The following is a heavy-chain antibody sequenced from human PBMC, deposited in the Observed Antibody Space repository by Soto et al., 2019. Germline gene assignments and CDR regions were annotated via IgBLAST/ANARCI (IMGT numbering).Heavy chain of an antibody. CDR1: GFIVSRNY. D-gene: IGHD6-19*01. CDR3: ASDLTGGWYRFDA. V-gene: IGHV3-66*01. Sequence: EVQLVESGGGLVQPGGSLRLSCAASGFIVSRNYMSWVRQAPGKGLEWVSVIDSAGSTYYADSVKGRFTISRDNSKNTLYLPMNTLGADDTAVYYCASDLTGGWYRFDAWGPGNLVTVSS. J-gene: IGHJ1*01. CDR2: IDSAGST.